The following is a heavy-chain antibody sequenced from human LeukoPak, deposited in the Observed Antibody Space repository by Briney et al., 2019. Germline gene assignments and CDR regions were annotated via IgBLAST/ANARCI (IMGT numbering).Heavy chain of an antibody. V-gene: IGHV3-9*01. Sequence: GGSLRLSYAASGFIFSEYSMHCVRQGPGRGLEWVSSIGWNSGNMDYADSVKGRFIISREHAKNSLYLRMNSLRTEDTALYYCARGTFCSSNGCLPPYMDVWGQGATVTVSS. D-gene: IGHD2-2*01. J-gene: IGHJ6*02. CDR2: IGWNSGNM. CDR1: GFIFSEYS. CDR3: ARGTFCSSNGCLPPYMDV.